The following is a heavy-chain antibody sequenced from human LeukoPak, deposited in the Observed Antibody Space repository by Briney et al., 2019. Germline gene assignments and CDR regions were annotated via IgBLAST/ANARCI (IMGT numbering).Heavy chain of an antibody. J-gene: IGHJ4*02. Sequence: SETLSLTCTVSGGSFGSSSYYWGWIRQPPGKGLEWIGSIYYSGTTYYNPSLKSRVTISIDTSKNQFSLRLSSVTAADTAVYYCARQSRRGSSAYTSGWLDYWGQGSLVTVSS. V-gene: IGHV4-39*01. CDR1: GGSFGSSSYY. D-gene: IGHD6-19*01. CDR2: IYYSGTT. CDR3: ARQSRRGSSAYTSGWLDY.